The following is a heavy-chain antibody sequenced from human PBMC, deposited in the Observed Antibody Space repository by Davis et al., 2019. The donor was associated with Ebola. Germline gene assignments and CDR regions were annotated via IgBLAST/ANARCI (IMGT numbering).Heavy chain of an antibody. CDR2: ISSGSGTI. J-gene: IGHJ5*02. Sequence: GESLKISCAASGFTFSSHTMAWVRQAPGKGLEYVSYISSGSGTIYYADSVKGRFTISRDNSKNTLYLQMNSLRAEDTAVYYCARTRNYDILTGEFDPWGQGTLVTVSS. D-gene: IGHD3-9*01. CDR3: ARTRNYDILTGEFDP. V-gene: IGHV3-48*01. CDR1: GFTFSSHT.